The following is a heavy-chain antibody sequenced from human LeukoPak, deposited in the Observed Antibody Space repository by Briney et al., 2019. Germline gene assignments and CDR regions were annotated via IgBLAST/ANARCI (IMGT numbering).Heavy chain of an antibody. Sequence: GASVKVSCKASGCTFSSYAISWVRQAPGQGLEWMGGIIPIYGTANYAQKFQGRVTITADKSTSTAYMELSSLRSEDMAVYYCARAYYYDSSGSDNWFDPWGQGTLVTVSS. D-gene: IGHD3-22*01. CDR2: IIPIYGTA. CDR1: GCTFSSYA. J-gene: IGHJ5*02. V-gene: IGHV1-69*06. CDR3: ARAYYYDSSGSDNWFDP.